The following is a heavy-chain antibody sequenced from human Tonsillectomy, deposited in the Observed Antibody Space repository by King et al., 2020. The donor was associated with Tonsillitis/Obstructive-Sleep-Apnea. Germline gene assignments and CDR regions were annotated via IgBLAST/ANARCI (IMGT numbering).Heavy chain of an antibody. V-gene: IGHV3-33*01. Sequence: VQLVESGGGVVQPGRSLRLSCAASRFTFRSYGMHWVRQAPGKGLEWVAIIWYDGSNKYYADSVKGRFTISRDNSKNTLYLQMNSLRAADTALYYCASDNRGEGMDVWGQGTTVTVSS. CDR3: ASDNRGEGMDV. J-gene: IGHJ6*02. CDR1: RFTFRSYG. CDR2: IWYDGSNK. D-gene: IGHD3-10*01.